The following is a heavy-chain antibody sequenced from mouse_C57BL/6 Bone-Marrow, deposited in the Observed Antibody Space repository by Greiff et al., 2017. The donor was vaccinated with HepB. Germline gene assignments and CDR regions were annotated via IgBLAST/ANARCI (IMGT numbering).Heavy chain of an antibody. CDR1: GYTFTSYW. CDR3: ERWTTVVAYYAMDY. CDR2: IHPNSGST. Sequence: QVQLQQPGAELVKPGASVKLSCKASGYTFTSYWMHWVKQRPGQGLEWIGMIHPNSGSTNYNEKFKSKATLTVDKSSSTAYMQLSSLTSEDSAVYYCERWTTVVAYYAMDYWGQGTSVTVSS. D-gene: IGHD1-1*01. J-gene: IGHJ4*01. V-gene: IGHV1-64*01.